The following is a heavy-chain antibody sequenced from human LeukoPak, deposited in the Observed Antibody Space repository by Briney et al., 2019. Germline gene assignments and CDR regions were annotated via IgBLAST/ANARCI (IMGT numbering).Heavy chain of an antibody. V-gene: IGHV1-8*01. CDR2: MNPNSGNT. Sequence: ASVKVSCKASGYTFTSYDINWVRQATGQGLEWMGWMNPNSGNTGYAQKFQGRVTMTRNTSTSTAYMELSSLRSEDTAVYYCARGRELSRSNWFDPWGQGTLVTVSS. D-gene: IGHD3-10*01. CDR3: ARGRELSRSNWFDP. CDR1: GYTFTSYD. J-gene: IGHJ5*02.